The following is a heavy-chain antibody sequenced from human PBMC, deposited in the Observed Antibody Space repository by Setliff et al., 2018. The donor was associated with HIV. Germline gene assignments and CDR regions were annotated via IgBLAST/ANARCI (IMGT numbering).Heavy chain of an antibody. CDR1: GGSISSRNW. J-gene: IGHJ4*02. CDR3: ARQGVDYGDPNDY. CDR2: LYHSGST. D-gene: IGHD4-17*01. V-gene: IGHV4-4*02. Sequence: TLSLTCAVSGGSISSRNWWSWVRQPPGKGLEWIGSLYHSGSTYYSPSLKSRVTISVDTSKNQFSLKLTSVTAADTAFYYCARQGVDYGDPNDYWGQGTLVTVSS.